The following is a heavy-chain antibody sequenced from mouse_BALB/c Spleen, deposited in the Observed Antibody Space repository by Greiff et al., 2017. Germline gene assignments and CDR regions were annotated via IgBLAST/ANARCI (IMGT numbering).Heavy chain of an antibody. CDR2: INPGSGGT. CDR1: GYAFTNYL. J-gene: IGHJ3*01. D-gene: IGHD1-1*01. CDR3: ARDYYGSSYLFAY. Sequence: VQLQQSGAELVRPGTSVKVSCKASGYAFTNYLIEWVKQRPGQGLEWIGVINPGSGGTNYNEKFKGKATLTADKSSSTASMQLSSLTSDDSAVYFCARDYYGSSYLFAYWGQGTLVTVSA. V-gene: IGHV1-54*01.